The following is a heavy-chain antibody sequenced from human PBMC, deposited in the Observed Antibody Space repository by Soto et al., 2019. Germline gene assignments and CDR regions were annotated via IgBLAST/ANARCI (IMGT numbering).Heavy chain of an antibody. CDR3: ARWSGLDV. CDR1: GFSFTSYA. J-gene: IGHJ6*02. Sequence: GGSLRLSCAAYGFSFTSYALSWVRQAPGKGLEWVSTISGSYGKTYYADSVKGRFSISRDTSKTTLYLQMNSLRVEDTAVCYWARWSGLDVWGQGTRVTVSS. CDR2: ISGSYGKT. D-gene: IGHD6-25*01. V-gene: IGHV3-23*01.